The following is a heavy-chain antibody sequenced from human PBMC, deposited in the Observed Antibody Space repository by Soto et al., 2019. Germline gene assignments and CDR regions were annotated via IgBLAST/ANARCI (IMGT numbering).Heavy chain of an antibody. J-gene: IGHJ4*02. D-gene: IGHD3-10*01. CDR2: INHSGST. V-gene: IGHV4-34*01. CDR1: GGSFSGYY. Sequence: SETLSLTCAVYGGSFSGYYWSWIRQPPGKGLERIGEINHSGSTNYNPSLKSRVTISVDTSKNQFSLKLSSVTAADTAVYYCARARGFGYVLGYYFDYWGQGTLVTVSS. CDR3: ARARGFGYVLGYYFDY.